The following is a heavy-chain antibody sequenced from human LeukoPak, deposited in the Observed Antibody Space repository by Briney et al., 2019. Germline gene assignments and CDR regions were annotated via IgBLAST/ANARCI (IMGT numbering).Heavy chain of an antibody. J-gene: IGHJ3*02. CDR2: INSDGSST. V-gene: IGHV3-74*01. D-gene: IGHD6-19*01. CDR3: ASVGIAVAPSDAFDI. Sequence: PGGSLRLSCAASGFTFSSYWMHWVRQAPGKGLVWVSRINSDGSSTSYADSVKGRFTISRDNAKNTLYLQMNSLRAEDTAVYHCASVGIAVAPSDAFDIWGQGTMVTVSS. CDR1: GFTFSSYW.